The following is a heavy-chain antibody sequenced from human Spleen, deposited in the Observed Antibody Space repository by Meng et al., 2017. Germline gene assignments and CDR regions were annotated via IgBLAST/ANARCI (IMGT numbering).Heavy chain of an antibody. V-gene: IGHV4-34*01. CDR3: ARGPTTMAHDFDY. D-gene: IGHD4-11*01. Sequence: VQGWLWGAGLLKHVETLSLTCAVYGGSFSGDYWSWIRQPPGKGLEWIGEINHSGSTNYNPSLKSRVTISVDTSQNNLSLKLSSVTAADSAVYYCARGPTTMAHDFDYWGQGTLVTVSS. J-gene: IGHJ4*02. CDR2: INHSGST. CDR1: GGSFSGDY.